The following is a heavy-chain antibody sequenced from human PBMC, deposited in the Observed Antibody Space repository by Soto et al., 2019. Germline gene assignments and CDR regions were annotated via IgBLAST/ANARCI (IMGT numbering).Heavy chain of an antibody. J-gene: IGHJ5*02. CDR2: IYYSGST. CDR3: ARGRSSGYYPPPNWFDP. Sequence: QVQLQESGPGLVKPSQTLSLTCTVSGGSISSGGYYWSWIRQHPGKGLEWIGYIYYSGSTYYNPSLKSRVTISVDTSKNQFSLKLSSVTAADTAVYYCARGRSSGYYPPPNWFDPWGQGTLVTVSS. D-gene: IGHD3-22*01. CDR1: GGSISSGGYY. V-gene: IGHV4-31*03.